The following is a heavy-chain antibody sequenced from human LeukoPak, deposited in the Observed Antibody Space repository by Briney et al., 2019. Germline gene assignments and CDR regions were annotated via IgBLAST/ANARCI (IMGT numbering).Heavy chain of an antibody. CDR1: GFTFTRYA. Sequence: PGGSLRLSCAASGFTFTRYAMKWVRQAPGKGLEWVPTISGPGDNTYYADSVKGRFTISRDNSKNTVSLQMNSLRAGDTAVYYCAREATSSSGWYIDYWGQGTLVAVSS. J-gene: IGHJ4*02. CDR2: ISGPGDNT. D-gene: IGHD6-25*01. CDR3: AREATSSSGWYIDY. V-gene: IGHV3-23*01.